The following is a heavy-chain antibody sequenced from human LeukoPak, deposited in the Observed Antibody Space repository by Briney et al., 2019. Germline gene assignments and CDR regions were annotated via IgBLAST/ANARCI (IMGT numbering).Heavy chain of an antibody. CDR2: INPSGGST. CDR3: ARASSSWSMYNWFDP. CDR1: GYTFTSYY. V-gene: IGHV1-46*01. Sequence: ASVKVSCTASGYTFTSYYMHWVRQAPGQGLEWMGIINPSGGSTSYAQKFQGRVTMTRDTSTSTVYMELSSLRSEDTAVYYCARASSSWSMYNWFDPWGQGTLVTVSS. J-gene: IGHJ5*02. D-gene: IGHD6-13*01.